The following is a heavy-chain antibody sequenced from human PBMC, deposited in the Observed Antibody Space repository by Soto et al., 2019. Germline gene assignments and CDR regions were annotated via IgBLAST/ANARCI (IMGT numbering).Heavy chain of an antibody. J-gene: IGHJ4*02. V-gene: IGHV4-39*01. D-gene: IGHD3-10*01. Sequence: QLQLQESGPGLVKPSETLSLTCTVSGGSISSSSYYWGWIRQPPGKGLEWIGSIYYSGSTYYNPSLKSRVTISVDTSKNQFSLKLSSVTAADTAVYYCARRVGITMVRGVPNYFDYWGQGTLVTVSS. CDR2: IYYSGST. CDR3: ARRVGITMVRGVPNYFDY. CDR1: GGSISSSSYY.